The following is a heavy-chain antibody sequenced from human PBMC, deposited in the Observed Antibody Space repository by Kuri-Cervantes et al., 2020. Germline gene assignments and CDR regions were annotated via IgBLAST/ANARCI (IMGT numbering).Heavy chain of an antibody. CDR3: ARGMGVVRGVIISFRYWFDP. Sequence: GGSLRLSCAASGFTSSRYGMHWVRQAPGKGLEGVAVIWYDGSNKYYADPVKGRFTIPRDNSKNTLDLQMSSLWSEETAVYDCARGMGVVRGVIISFRYWFDPWGQGTLVTVSS. CDR2: IWYDGSNK. CDR1: GFTSSRYG. V-gene: IGHV3-33*01. D-gene: IGHD3-10*02. J-gene: IGHJ5*02.